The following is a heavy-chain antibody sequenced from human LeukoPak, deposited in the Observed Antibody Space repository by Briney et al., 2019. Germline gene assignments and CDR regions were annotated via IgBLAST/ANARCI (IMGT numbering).Heavy chain of an antibody. CDR2: IYYSGST. CDR1: GVSFSSGSYY. CDR3: AREFLGTTTPLFDY. Sequence: SETLSLTCTVSGVSFSSGSYYWSWIRQPPGKGLEWIGNIYYSGSTNYNPSLKSRVTISVDTSKNQFSLKLTSVTAADTAVYYCAREFLGTTTPLFDYWGQGTLVTVSS. D-gene: IGHD1-7*01. J-gene: IGHJ4*02. V-gene: IGHV4-61*01.